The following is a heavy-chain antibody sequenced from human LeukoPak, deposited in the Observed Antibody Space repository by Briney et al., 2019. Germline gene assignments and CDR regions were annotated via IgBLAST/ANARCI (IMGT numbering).Heavy chain of an antibody. Sequence: SETLSLTCAVSGGSISSSNWWSWVRQPPGKGLEWIGEIYHSGNANYNPSLKSRVTISVDKSKNQFSLKLSSVTAADTAVYYCARDLIGYDFWSGSALLDWGQGTLVTVSS. CDR3: ARDLIGYDFWSGSALLD. CDR1: GGSISSSNW. V-gene: IGHV4-4*02. D-gene: IGHD3-3*01. CDR2: IYHSGNA. J-gene: IGHJ4*02.